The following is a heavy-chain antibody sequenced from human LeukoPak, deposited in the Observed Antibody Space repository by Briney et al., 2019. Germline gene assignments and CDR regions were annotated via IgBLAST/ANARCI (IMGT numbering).Heavy chain of an antibody. CDR2: IYSGGST. Sequence: EAGGSLRLSCAASGFTVSTNYVSWVRQAPGKGLEWVSVIYSGGSTYYADSVKGRFTISRDNSKNTLYLQMNSLRAEDTAVYYCATYSSGWYLVYWGQGTLVTVSS. CDR3: ATYSSGWYLVY. D-gene: IGHD6-19*01. CDR1: GFTVSTNY. V-gene: IGHV3-53*01. J-gene: IGHJ4*02.